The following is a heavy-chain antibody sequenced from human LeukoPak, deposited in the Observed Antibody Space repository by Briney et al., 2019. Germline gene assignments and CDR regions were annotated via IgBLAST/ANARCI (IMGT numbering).Heavy chain of an antibody. CDR1: GGSISSGGYY. J-gene: IGHJ5*02. V-gene: IGHV4-30-2*01. CDR3: ARVGPRVAGTGWFDP. D-gene: IGHD6-19*01. CDR2: IYHSGST. Sequence: PSETLSLTCTVSGGSISSGGYYWSWIRQPPGKGLEWIGYIYHSGSTYYNPSLKSRVTISVDRSKNQFSLKLSSVTAADTAVYYCARVGPRVAGTGWFDPWGQGTLVTVSS.